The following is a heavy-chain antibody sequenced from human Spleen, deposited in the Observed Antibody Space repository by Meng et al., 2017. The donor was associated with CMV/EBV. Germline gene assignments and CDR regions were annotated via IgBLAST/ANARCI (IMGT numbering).Heavy chain of an antibody. D-gene: IGHD2-2*02. Sequence: GESLNISCAASGFTFSSYWMSWVRQAPGKGLEWVANIKQDGSEKYYVDSVKGRFTISRDNAKNSLYLQMNSLRAEDTAVYYCARVFQVVPVAIPGEVGYWGQGTLVTVSS. CDR3: ARVFQVVPVAIPGEVGY. V-gene: IGHV3-7*01. CDR2: IKQDGSEK. J-gene: IGHJ4*02. CDR1: GFTFSSYW.